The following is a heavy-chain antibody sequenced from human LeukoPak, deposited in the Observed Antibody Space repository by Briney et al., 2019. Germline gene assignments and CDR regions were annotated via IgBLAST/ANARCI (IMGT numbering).Heavy chain of an antibody. CDR1: GYTFTSYG. V-gene: IGHV1-18*01. J-gene: IGHJ4*02. D-gene: IGHD4-17*01. CDR3: ARTDYGDPFDY. CDR2: ISAYNGNR. Sequence: GASVKVSCKASGYTFTSYGISWVRQGPGQGLEWMGWISAYNGNRNYAQKVQGRVTMTTDTSTSTAYMELRSLRSDDTAVYYCARTDYGDPFDYWGQGTLVTVSS.